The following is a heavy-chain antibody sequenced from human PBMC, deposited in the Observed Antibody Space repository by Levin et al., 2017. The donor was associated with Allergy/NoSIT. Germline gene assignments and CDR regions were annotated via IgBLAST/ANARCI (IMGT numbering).Heavy chain of an antibody. Sequence: VASVKVSCKASGYTFTSYYMHWVRQAPGQGLEWLGIINLSGGSTTYAQKFQGRVTMTRDTSTSTVYMELTSLRSEDTAVYYCARTDDNYYFDYWGQGTLVTVSS. CDR3: ARTDDNYYFDY. D-gene: IGHD5-24*01. CDR2: INLSGGST. J-gene: IGHJ4*02. CDR1: GYTFTSYY. V-gene: IGHV1-46*01.